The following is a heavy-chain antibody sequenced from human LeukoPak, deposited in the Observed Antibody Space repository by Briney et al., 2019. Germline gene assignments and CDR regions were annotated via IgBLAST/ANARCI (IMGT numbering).Heavy chain of an antibody. Sequence: PSETLSLTCTVSGGSIGSSSYYWGWIRQPPGKGLEWIGSIYYSGSTYYNPSLKSRVTISVDTSKNQFSLKLSSVTAADTAVYYCARLPRPGIGSGSRWLRGYYFDYWGQGTLVTVSS. J-gene: IGHJ4*02. V-gene: IGHV4-39*01. CDR2: IYYSGST. D-gene: IGHD3-10*01. CDR3: ARLPRPGIGSGSRWLRGYYFDY. CDR1: GGSIGSSSYY.